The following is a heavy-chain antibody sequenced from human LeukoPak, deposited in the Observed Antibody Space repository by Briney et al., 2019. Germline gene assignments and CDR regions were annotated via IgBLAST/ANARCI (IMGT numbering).Heavy chain of an antibody. CDR1: GFTFSSYG. CDR2: ISGSGGST. Sequence: PGGSLRLSCAASGFTFSSYGMSWVRQAPGKGLEWVSAISGSGGSTYYADSVKGRFTISRDNSKNTLYLQMNSLRAEDTAVCYCAKRKSQLAREFDYWGQGTLVTVSS. CDR3: AKRKSQLAREFDY. V-gene: IGHV3-23*01. J-gene: IGHJ4*02. D-gene: IGHD6-13*01.